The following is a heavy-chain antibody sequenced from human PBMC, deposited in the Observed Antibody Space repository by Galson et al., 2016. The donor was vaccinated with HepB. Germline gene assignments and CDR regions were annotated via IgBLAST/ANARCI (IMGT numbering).Heavy chain of an antibody. V-gene: IGHV1-46*01. Sequence: SVKVSCKASGFTFRNYNMHWVRQAPGQGLEWMGIINRGGPGTIYAQKFQDRLTVTSDTSTSTVYMELSSLRSEDTAVYYCARGLGTIFGVVITDYYYYGMDVWGQGTTVTVSS. CDR1: GFTFRNYN. J-gene: IGHJ6*02. CDR3: ARGLGTIFGVVITDYYYYGMDV. CDR2: INRGGPGT. D-gene: IGHD3-3*01.